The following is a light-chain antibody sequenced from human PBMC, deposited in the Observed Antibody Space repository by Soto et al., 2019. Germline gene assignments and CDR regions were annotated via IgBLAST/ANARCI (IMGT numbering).Light chain of an antibody. J-gene: IGKJ2*01. CDR2: DAS. CDR3: QQYSSNLYT. V-gene: IGKV1-5*01. CDR1: QSISTH. Sequence: QMTQSPSTLSASVGDRVTITCRASQSISTHLAWYQQKPGKAPEVLIYDASTLESGVPSRFSGSGSGTNFTLTISSLQPDDFATYYCQQYSSNLYTFGQGTKLEIK.